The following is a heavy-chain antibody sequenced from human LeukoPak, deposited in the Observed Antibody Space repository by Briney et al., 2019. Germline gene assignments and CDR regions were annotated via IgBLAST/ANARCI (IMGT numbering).Heavy chain of an antibody. V-gene: IGHV1-2*02. CDR1: GYTFTGYN. CDR3: AREAYDSGSFRTDYYYMDV. Sequence: ASVKVSCKASGYTFTGYNMHWVRQGPGQGREWMGWITPNSGGTNYAQRFQGRVTMTSDTSISTAYMELSRLRSDDTAVYYCAREAYDSGSFRTDYYYMDVWGKGTTVTISS. D-gene: IGHD3-10*01. J-gene: IGHJ6*03. CDR2: ITPNSGGT.